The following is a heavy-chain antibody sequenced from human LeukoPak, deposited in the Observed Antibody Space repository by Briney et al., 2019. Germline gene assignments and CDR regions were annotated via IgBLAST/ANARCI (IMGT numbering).Heavy chain of an antibody. CDR3: ARADTMIVVQGEGVDVVDY. CDR2: ISAYNGNT. D-gene: IGHD3-22*01. V-gene: IGHV1-18*01. Sequence: GSVKVSCKASGYTFTSYGISWVRQAPGQGLEWMGWISAYNGNTNYAQKLQGRVTMTTDTSTSTAYMELRSLRSDDTAVYYCARADTMIVVQGEGVDVVDYWGQGTLVTVSS. CDR1: GYTFTSYG. J-gene: IGHJ4*02.